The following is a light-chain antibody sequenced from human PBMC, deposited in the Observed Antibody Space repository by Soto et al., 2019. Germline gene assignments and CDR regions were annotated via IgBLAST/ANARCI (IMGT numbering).Light chain of an antibody. CDR3: QHCNTSWT. J-gene: IGKJ1*01. Sequence: DIQITQSPSTPSASVGDRVTLTCRASQSISTWLAWYQQKPGKAPKLLIYDVSSLESGVPSRFSGSGSGTEFTLTISSLQPDDFATYYCQHCNTSWTFGQGTKVDIK. V-gene: IGKV1-5*01. CDR2: DVS. CDR1: QSISTW.